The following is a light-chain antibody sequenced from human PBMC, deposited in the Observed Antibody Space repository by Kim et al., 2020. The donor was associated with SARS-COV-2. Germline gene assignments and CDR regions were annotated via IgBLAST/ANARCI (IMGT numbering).Light chain of an antibody. V-gene: IGLV3-19*01. Sequence: LGQTVRITCQGDSLRSYYASWYQKKPGQAPVLVIYGKNNRPSGIPDRFSGSSSGNTASLTITGAQAEDEADYYCNSRDSSGNHSYVFGTGTKVTVL. CDR1: SLRSYY. CDR2: GKN. J-gene: IGLJ1*01. CDR3: NSRDSSGNHSYV.